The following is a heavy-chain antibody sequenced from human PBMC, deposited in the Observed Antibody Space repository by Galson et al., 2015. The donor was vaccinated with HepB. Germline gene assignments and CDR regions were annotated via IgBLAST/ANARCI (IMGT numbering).Heavy chain of an antibody. J-gene: IGHJ6*02. CDR3: AKARIAAAGQQPLYYYYGMGV. Sequence: SLRLSCAASGFTFSSYGMHWVRQAPGKGLEWVAVISYDGSNKYYADSVKGRFTISRDNSKNTLYLQMNSLRAEDTAVYYCAKARIAAAGQQPLYYYYGMGVWGQGTTVTVSS. D-gene: IGHD6-13*01. CDR1: GFTFSSYG. CDR2: ISYDGSNK. V-gene: IGHV3-30*18.